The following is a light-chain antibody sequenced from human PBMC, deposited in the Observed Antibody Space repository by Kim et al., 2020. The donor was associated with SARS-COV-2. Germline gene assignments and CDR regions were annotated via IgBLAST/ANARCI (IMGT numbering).Light chain of an antibody. CDR1: QGISSY. J-gene: IGKJ5*01. Sequence: SASVGDRVTITCRARQGISSYLAWYQQKPGKAPKLLIYAASTLQSGVPSRFSGSGSGTQFTLTIRSLQPEDFATYYCQQLSGYPTFGQGTRLEIK. CDR3: QQLSGYPT. V-gene: IGKV1-9*01. CDR2: AAS.